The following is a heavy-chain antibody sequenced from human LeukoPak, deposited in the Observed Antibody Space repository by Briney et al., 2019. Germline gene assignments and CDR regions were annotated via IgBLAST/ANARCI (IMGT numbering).Heavy chain of an antibody. CDR3: ARSEETFSYGSGNYYSFDS. J-gene: IGHJ4*02. Sequence: ASVKVSCKAFGYTFIGYYMHWVRQAPGQGLEWMGWINPNSGDTNYAQKFQGRVTMTRDTSISTAYMELSRLRSDDTAVYYCARSEETFSYGSGNYYSFDSWGQGTLVTVSS. CDR2: INPNSGDT. V-gene: IGHV1-2*02. CDR1: GYTFIGYY. D-gene: IGHD3-10*01.